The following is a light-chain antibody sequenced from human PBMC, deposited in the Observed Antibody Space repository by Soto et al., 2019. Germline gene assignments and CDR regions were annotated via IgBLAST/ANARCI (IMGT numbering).Light chain of an antibody. J-gene: IGLJ3*02. CDR2: EDN. Sequence: NFMLTQPHSVSESPGKTVTISCTRSSGSIASNYVQWYQQRPGSAPTTVIYEDNQRPSGVPDRFSGSIDSSSNSASLTISGLTTEDEADYDGQSYDSRIGVFCGVTKLTVL. CDR1: SGSIASNY. V-gene: IGLV6-57*03. CDR3: QSYDSRIGV.